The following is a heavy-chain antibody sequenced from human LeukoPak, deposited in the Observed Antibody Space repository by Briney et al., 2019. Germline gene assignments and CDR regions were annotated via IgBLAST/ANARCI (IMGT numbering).Heavy chain of an antibody. V-gene: IGHV3-30-3*01. CDR2: ISYDGSNK. D-gene: IGHD3-16*02. Sequence: PGGSLRLSCAASGFTFSSYAMHWVRQAPGKGLEWVAVISYDGSNKYYADSVKGRFTISRDNSKNTLYLQMNSLRAEDTAVYYCARSRDTYYDYVWGSYRLYNEFDYWGQGTLVTVPS. J-gene: IGHJ4*02. CDR1: GFTFSSYA. CDR3: ARSRDTYYDYVWGSYRLYNEFDY.